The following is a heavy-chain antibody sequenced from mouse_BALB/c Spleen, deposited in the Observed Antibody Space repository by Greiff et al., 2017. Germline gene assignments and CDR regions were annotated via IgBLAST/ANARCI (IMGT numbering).Heavy chain of an antibody. CDR2: IDTSDSYT. V-gene: IGHV1-69*01. Sequence: VQLQQPGAELVMPGASVKMSCKASGYTFTDYWMHWVKQRPGQGLEWIGAIDTSDSYTSYNQKFKGKATLTVDESSSTAYMQLSSLTSEDSAVYYCARSSRYFDVWGAGTTVTVSS. CDR1: GYTFTDYW. CDR3: ARSSRYFDV. J-gene: IGHJ1*01. D-gene: IGHD1-1*01.